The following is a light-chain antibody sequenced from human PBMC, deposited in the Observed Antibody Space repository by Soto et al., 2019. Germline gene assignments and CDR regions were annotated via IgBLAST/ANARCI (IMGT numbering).Light chain of an antibody. CDR3: QQYGSSPWT. J-gene: IGKJ1*01. Sequence: EIVLTQSPGTLSLSPGERATLSCRASQSVSSNYLAWYQQKPGQAPRLLIYVTSSRATGIPDRFSGSGSGTEFTLTISRLEPEDFAVYYCQQYGSSPWTFGQGTKVEIK. CDR1: QSVSSNY. CDR2: VTS. V-gene: IGKV3-20*01.